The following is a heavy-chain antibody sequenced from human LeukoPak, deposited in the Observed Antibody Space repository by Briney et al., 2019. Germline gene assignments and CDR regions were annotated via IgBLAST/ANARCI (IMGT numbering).Heavy chain of an antibody. CDR2: IIPIFGTA. CDR1: GGTFSSYA. V-gene: IGHV1-69*06. Sequence: SVKVSCKASGGTFSSYAISWVRQAPGQGLEWMGGIIPIFGTANYAQKFQGRVTITADKSTSTAYMELSSLRSEDTAVYYCAEGGGYYGSGRTYAFDIWGQGTMVTVSS. J-gene: IGHJ3*02. D-gene: IGHD3-10*01. CDR3: AEGGGYYGSGRTYAFDI.